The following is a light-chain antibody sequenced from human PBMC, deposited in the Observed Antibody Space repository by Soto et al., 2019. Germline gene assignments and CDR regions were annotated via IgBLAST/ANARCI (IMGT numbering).Light chain of an antibody. CDR2: KAS. CDR1: QSISSW. V-gene: IGKV1-5*03. CDR3: QQYNSYSRT. Sequence: DIQMTQSPSTLSASVGDRDAITCRASQSISSWLAWYQQKPGKAHKVLIYKASSLESGVPSRFSGSGSGTEFTLTISSLQPDDFATYYCQQYNSYSRTFGQGTKVDIK. J-gene: IGKJ1*01.